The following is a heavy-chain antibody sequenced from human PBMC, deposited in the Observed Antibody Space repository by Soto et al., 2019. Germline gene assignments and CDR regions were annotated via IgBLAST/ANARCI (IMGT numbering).Heavy chain of an antibody. CDR3: AGVYDFWSGYRPFDY. CDR2: IYYSGST. CDR1: GGSISSYY. J-gene: IGHJ4*02. Sequence: PSETLSLTSTVSGGSISSYYRSWIRQPPGKGLEWIGYIYYSGSTNYNPSLKSRVTISVDTSKNQFSLKLSSVTAADTAVYYCAGVYDFWSGYRPFDYWGLGTLVTVSS. V-gene: IGHV4-59*01. D-gene: IGHD3-3*01.